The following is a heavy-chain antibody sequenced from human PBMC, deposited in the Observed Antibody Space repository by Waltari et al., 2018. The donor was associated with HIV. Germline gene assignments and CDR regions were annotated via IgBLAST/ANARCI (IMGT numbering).Heavy chain of an antibody. V-gene: IGHV3-30*18. CDR3: AKGASGWSPGY. Sequence: QVQLVESGGGVVPPGRSLRLSRAASIFPFSSYAMHWVRQAPGKGLEWVAVISYYGDNKYYADSVKGRFTISRDNSKNTLYLQMNSLRAEDTAVYYCAKGASGWSPGYWGQGTLVTVSS. J-gene: IGHJ4*02. CDR2: ISYYGDNK. D-gene: IGHD6-19*01. CDR1: IFPFSSYA.